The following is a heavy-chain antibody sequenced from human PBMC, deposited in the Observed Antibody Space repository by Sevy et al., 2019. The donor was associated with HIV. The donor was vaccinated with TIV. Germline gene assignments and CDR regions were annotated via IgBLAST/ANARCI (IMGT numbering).Heavy chain of an antibody. CDR3: GKGGGGHYDPDEIGYYFYYYNMDV. D-gene: IGHD3-22*01. Sequence: GGSLRLSCAVSGFSFDSYGMTWVRQAPGKGLEWVSGISGSGTRTYYADSVKGRFSISRDNSKNRLYLQMNSLRSEDTAMYSCGKGGGGHYDPDEIGYYFYYYNMDVWGKGTTVTVSS. CDR1: GFSFDSYG. J-gene: IGHJ6*03. CDR2: ISGSGTRT. V-gene: IGHV3-23*01.